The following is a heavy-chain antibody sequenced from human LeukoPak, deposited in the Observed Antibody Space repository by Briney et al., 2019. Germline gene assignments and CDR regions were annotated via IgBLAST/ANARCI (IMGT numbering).Heavy chain of an antibody. D-gene: IGHD4-17*01. CDR1: GYTFTSYY. CDR3: ARGPDYEHYYYYMNV. CDR2: INPSGGST. V-gene: IGHV1-46*01. Sequence: GASVKVSCKASGYTFTSYYIHWVRQAPGQGLEWMGLINPSGGSTNYAQKFQGRVTMTRDTSTSTVYMELSSLRSDDTAVYYCARGPDYEHYYYYMNVWGKGTTVTISS. J-gene: IGHJ6*03.